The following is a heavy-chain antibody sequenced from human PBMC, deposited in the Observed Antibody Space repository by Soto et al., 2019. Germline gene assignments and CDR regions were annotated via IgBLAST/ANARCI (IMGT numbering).Heavy chain of an antibody. V-gene: IGHV4-4*02. D-gene: IGHD2-15*01. CDR3: ARGGRRIALFDS. CDR2: IYHSGSP. Sequence: PSETLSLTCTASSGSISTYNWWNWVRQPPGKGLEWIGEIYHSGSPNYNPSLKSRVSISVDKPKNQFSLNLTSVTAADTAVYYCARGGRRIALFDSWGQGTLVTVSS. J-gene: IGHJ4*02. CDR1: SGSISTYNW.